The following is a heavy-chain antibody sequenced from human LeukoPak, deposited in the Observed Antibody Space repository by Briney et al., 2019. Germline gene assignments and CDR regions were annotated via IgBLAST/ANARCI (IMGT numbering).Heavy chain of an antibody. CDR3: ARGLVSEHTGDDLENYFEY. Sequence: SETLSLTCSVSGASISSYYWSWIRQPAGKGLEWIGRIDTSGGTGYNPPLESRVTISVDTSKNQLSLRLSSVTAADTAVYYCARGLVSEHTGDDLENYFEYWGQGTLVSVSS. CDR2: IDTSGGT. CDR1: GASISSYY. D-gene: IGHD2-8*02. J-gene: IGHJ4*02. V-gene: IGHV4-4*07.